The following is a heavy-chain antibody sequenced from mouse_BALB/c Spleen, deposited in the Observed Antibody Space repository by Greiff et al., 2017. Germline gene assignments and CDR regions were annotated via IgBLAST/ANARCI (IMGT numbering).Heavy chain of an antibody. J-gene: IGHJ2*01. CDR2: INPSNGRT. CDR3: ARGFITTVVAFDY. Sequence: QVHVKQPGAELVKPGASVKLSCKASGYTFTSYWMHWVKQRPGQGLEWIGEINPSNGRTNYNEKFKSKATLTVDKSSSTAYMQLSSLTSEDSAVYYCARGFITTVVAFDYWGQGTTLTVSS. D-gene: IGHD1-1*01. V-gene: IGHV1S81*02. CDR1: GYTFTSYW.